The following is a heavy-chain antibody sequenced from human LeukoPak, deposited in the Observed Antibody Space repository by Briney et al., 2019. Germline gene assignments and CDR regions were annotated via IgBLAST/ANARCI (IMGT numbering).Heavy chain of an antibody. J-gene: IGHJ6*03. V-gene: IGHV4-59*01. CDR3: AREVAGYYYYYMDV. CDR1: GGSISSYY. Sequence: PSETLSLTCTVSGGSISSYYWSWIRQPPGKGLEWIGYIYYSGSTNYNPSLKSRVTISVDTSKNQFSLKLSSVTAADTAVYYCAREVAGYYYYYMDVWGKGTTVTVSS. CDR2: IYYSGST. D-gene: IGHD6-19*01.